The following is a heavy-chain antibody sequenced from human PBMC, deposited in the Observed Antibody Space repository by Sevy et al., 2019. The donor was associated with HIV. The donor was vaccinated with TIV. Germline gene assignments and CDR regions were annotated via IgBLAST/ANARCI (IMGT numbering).Heavy chain of an antibody. D-gene: IGHD6-13*01. J-gene: IGHJ5*02. Sequence: LTCAASGFTFDDYAMHWVRQGPGKGLEWVSSISWNSAIMAYADSVKGRFTISRDNAKNSLYLQMNSLRTEDTAFYYCTKGPYSSSWHWFDTWGQGTLVTVSS. CDR2: ISWNSAIM. V-gene: IGHV3-9*01. CDR3: TKGPYSSSWHWFDT. CDR1: GFTFDDYA.